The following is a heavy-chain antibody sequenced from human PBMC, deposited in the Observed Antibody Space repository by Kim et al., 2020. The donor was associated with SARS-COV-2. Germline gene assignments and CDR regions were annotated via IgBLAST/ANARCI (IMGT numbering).Heavy chain of an antibody. CDR1: GGSFSGYY. CDR2: INHSGST. D-gene: IGHD1-20*01. Sequence: SETLSLTCAVYGGSFSGYYWSWIRQPPGKGLEWIGEINHSGSTNYNPSLKSRVTISVDTSKNQFSLKLSSVTAADTAVYYCARDRAAGWYNSANFDYWG. J-gene: IGHJ4*01. V-gene: IGHV4-34*01. CDR3: ARDRAAGWYNSANFDY.